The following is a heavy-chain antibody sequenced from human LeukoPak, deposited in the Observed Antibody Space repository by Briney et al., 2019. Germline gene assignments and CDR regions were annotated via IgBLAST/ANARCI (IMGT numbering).Heavy chain of an antibody. J-gene: IGHJ4*02. CDR1: GGSISSSSYY. CDR2: IYYSGST. D-gene: IGHD3-10*02. V-gene: IGHV4-39*07. CDR3: ARGQWSGSTGPFDY. Sequence: PSETLSLTCTVSGGSISSSSYYWGWIRQPPGKGLEWIGSIYYSGSTYYNPSLKSRVTISVDTSKNQFSLKLNSVTAADTAVYYCARGQWSGSTGPFDYWGQGTLVTVSS.